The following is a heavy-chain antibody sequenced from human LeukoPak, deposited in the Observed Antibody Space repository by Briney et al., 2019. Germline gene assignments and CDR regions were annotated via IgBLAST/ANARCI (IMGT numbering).Heavy chain of an antibody. Sequence: ASVKVSCKASGFTFTSSAMQWVRQARGQRLEWIGWIVVGSGNTNYAQKFQERVTITRDVSTSTAYMELSSLRSEDTAVYYCAAVLHPSDSNAFDIWGQGTMVTVSS. CDR1: GFTFTSSA. V-gene: IGHV1-58*02. CDR2: IVVGSGNT. J-gene: IGHJ3*02. CDR3: AAVLHPSDSNAFDI. D-gene: IGHD3-3*01.